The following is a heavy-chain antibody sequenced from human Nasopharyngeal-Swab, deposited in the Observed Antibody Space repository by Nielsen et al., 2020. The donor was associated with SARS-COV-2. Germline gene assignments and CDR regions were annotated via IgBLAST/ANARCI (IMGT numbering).Heavy chain of an antibody. D-gene: IGHD1-26*01. CDR2: IFYSGST. V-gene: IGHV4-39*01. CDR3: ARIPSLYSGSAPFDY. J-gene: IGHJ4*02. CDR1: GGSISSSSYY. Sequence: SETLSLTCTVSGGSISSSSYYWGWIRQPPGQGLEWIGSIFYSGSTYYNPSLKSRVTISVDTSKNQFSLRLSSVTAADTAVYYCARIPSLYSGSAPFDYWGRGTLVTVSS.